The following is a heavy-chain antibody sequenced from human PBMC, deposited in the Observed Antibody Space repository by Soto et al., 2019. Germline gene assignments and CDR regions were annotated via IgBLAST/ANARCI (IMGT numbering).Heavy chain of an antibody. CDR2: IDPSGGAT. V-gene: IGHV1-46*03. D-gene: IGHD6-19*01. Sequence: QVQLVQSGAEVKKPGASVMVSCRASGYTFTSHYMHWVRQAPGQGLAWMGMIDPSGGATTSAQKYQGRVTITRYTSTATVYMDLSSMRPEYTAVYSCSRGLWQWLFENWGQGNLLTVSS. CDR1: GYTFTSHY. CDR3: SRGLWQWLFEN. J-gene: IGHJ4*02.